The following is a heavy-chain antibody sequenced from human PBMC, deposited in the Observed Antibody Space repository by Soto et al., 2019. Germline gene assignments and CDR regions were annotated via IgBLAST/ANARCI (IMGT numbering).Heavy chain of an antibody. D-gene: IGHD4-4*01. Sequence: GGSLRLSCAASGFTFSSYSMNWVRQAPGKGLEWVSYISSSSSTIYYADSVKGRFTISRDNAKNSLYLQMNSLRDEDTAVYYCARVGGHSNWPYYFDYWGQGTLVTVSS. V-gene: IGHV3-48*02. CDR3: ARVGGHSNWPYYFDY. CDR1: GFTFSSYS. J-gene: IGHJ4*02. CDR2: ISSSSSTI.